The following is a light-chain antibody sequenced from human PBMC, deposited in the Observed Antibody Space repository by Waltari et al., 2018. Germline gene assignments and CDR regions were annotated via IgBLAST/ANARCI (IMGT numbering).Light chain of an antibody. CDR1: QSITTS. CDR2: GAS. CDR3: QQYKSYKT. Sequence: DIQMTQSPSTLSASVGDTVIISCRASQSITTSLAWYQQKPGKAPDVLIYGASNLESWVTSRFSGSGSGTEFTLTISSLQPDDFAPYYCQQYKSYKTFG. J-gene: IGKJ1*01. V-gene: IGKV1-5*03.